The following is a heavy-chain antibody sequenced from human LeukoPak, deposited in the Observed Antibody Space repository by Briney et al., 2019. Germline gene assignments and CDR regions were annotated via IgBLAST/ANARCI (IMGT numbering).Heavy chain of an antibody. D-gene: IGHD6-19*01. V-gene: IGHV3-11*06. CDR1: GFTFSDSY. CDR3: ARDFGSGWYGYFQH. J-gene: IGHJ1*01. Sequence: GGSLRLSCAASGFTFSDSYMSWIRQAPGKGLEWISYISGSSTYTNYADSVKGRFTISRDNAKKSLYLQMNSLRSEDTAVYYCARDFGSGWYGYFQHWGQGTLVTVSS. CDR2: ISGSSTYT.